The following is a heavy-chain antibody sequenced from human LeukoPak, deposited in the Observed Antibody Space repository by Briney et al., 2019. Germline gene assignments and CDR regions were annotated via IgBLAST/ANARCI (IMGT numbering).Heavy chain of an antibody. D-gene: IGHD2-15*01. CDR1: GGSFSGYY. CDR3: ATGPGYCSGGSCYDANWFDP. J-gene: IGHJ5*02. Sequence: PSETLSLTCAVYGGSFSGYYWSWIRQPPGKGLEWIGEINHSGSTNYNPSLKSRVTISEDTSKNQFSLKLSSVTAADTAVYYCATGPGYCSGGSCYDANWFDPWGQGTLVTVSS. CDR2: INHSGST. V-gene: IGHV4-34*01.